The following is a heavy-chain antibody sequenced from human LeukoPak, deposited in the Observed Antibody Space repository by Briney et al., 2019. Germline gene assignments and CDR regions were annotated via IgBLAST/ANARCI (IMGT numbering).Heavy chain of an antibody. J-gene: IGHJ4*02. CDR2: SGSGGDT. V-gene: IGHV3-23*01. CDR1: GFTFSNYA. Sequence: GGSLRLSCVASGFTFSNYAMNWVRQAPGKGLEWVSVSGSGGDTYYVDSAKCRFTISSDNTKNTLYLQMKSLRAEDTAVYYCAKARGGSYRTYYFDYWGQRTLVTVSS. CDR3: AKARGGSYRTYYFDY. D-gene: IGHD1-26*01.